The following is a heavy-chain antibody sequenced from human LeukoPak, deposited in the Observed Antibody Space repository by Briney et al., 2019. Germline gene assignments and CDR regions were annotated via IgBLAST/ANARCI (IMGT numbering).Heavy chain of an antibody. V-gene: IGHV3-23*01. Sequence: GGSLRLSCAASGFTFSTYAMTWVRQAPGKGLEWVSGISGSGNSPYYADSVKGRFTISRDNSKNTLYLQMNSLRAEDTAVYYCAKTGGEYYYDSSGYYFPGYWGQGTLVTVSP. CDR2: ISGSGNSP. CDR1: GFTFSTYA. D-gene: IGHD3-22*01. CDR3: AKTGGEYYYDSSGYYFPGY. J-gene: IGHJ4*02.